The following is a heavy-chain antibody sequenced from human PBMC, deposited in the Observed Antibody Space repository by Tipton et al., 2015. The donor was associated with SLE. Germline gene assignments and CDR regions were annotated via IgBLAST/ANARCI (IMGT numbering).Heavy chain of an antibody. J-gene: IGHJ5*02. CDR3: ARDRSSGYYWFDP. CDR2: IYYSGST. Sequence: TLSLTCTVSGGSVSSGSYYWAWIRQPPGKGPEWIGTIYYSGSTYYYPSLKSRITISVDTSKNQFSLKLNSVTAADTAVYYCARDRSSGYYWFDPWGQGTLVTVSS. D-gene: IGHD3-22*01. V-gene: IGHV4-39*07. CDR1: GGSVSSGSYY.